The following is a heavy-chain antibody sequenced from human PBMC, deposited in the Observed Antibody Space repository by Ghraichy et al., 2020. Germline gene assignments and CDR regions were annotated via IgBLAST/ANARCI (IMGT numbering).Heavy chain of an antibody. CDR1: GYTFTAYY. CDR3: AGEDCDSDCRKAFDS. Sequence: ASVKVSCEASGYTFTAYYIHWVRQAPGQGLEWLGCINPNSGDTHYAPKFQGRVTVTRDTSISTAYMELSGLRTDDTAVYYCAGEDCDSDCRKAFDSWDQGTLVIVSS. J-gene: IGHJ4*02. CDR2: INPNSGDT. V-gene: IGHV1-2*02. D-gene: IGHD2-21*01.